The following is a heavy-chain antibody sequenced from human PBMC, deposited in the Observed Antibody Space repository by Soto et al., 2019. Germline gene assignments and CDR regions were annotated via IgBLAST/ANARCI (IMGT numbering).Heavy chain of an antibody. CDR1: GYTFTSYY. J-gene: IGHJ6*02. Sequence: GASVKVSCKASGYTFTSYYMHWVRQAPGQGLEWMGIINPSGGSTSYAQKFQGRVTMTRDTSTSTVYMELSSLRSEDTAVYYCARDSGITMVRGVLYYYYGMDVWGQGTTVTVSS. CDR3: ARDSGITMVRGVLYYYYGMDV. CDR2: INPSGGST. D-gene: IGHD3-10*01. V-gene: IGHV1-46*01.